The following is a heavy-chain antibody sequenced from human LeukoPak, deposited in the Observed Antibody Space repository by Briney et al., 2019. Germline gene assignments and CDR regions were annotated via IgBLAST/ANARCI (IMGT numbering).Heavy chain of an antibody. Sequence: SETLSLTCAAYGGSFSDYSWSWIRQPPGKGLEWIGEVDHSGSTSYNPSLKSRLTISVDTSKKQFSLKLNSVTAADTAVYYCATRLPTDYWGQGTLVTVSS. CDR1: GGSFSDYS. CDR3: ATRLPTDY. D-gene: IGHD5-12*01. V-gene: IGHV4-34*01. CDR2: VDHSGST. J-gene: IGHJ4*02.